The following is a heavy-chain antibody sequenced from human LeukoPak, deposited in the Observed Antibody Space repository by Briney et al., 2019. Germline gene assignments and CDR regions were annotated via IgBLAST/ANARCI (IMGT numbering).Heavy chain of an antibody. CDR3: ASRGNFGYFDY. J-gene: IGHJ4*02. CDR1: GGSVTTPNYW. V-gene: IGHV4-39*01. CDR2: LSYSGET. D-gene: IGHD3-10*01. Sequence: PSETLSLTCTVSGGSVTTPNYWWGWVRQPPGKGLEWIGSLSYSGETYYSPSLESRVTISADTSKNQFSLRLTSVTPADTAVYYCASRGNFGYFDYWGQGILVTVSS.